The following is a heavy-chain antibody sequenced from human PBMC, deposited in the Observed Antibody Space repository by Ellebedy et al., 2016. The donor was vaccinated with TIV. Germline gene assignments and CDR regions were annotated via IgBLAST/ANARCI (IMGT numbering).Heavy chain of an antibody. CDR2: INQDGSER. D-gene: IGHD6-19*01. CDR1: GFTFSNYW. J-gene: IGHJ4*02. V-gene: IGHV3-7*01. Sequence: GESLKISCTVSGFTFSNYWMTWVRQAPGKGLEWVANINQDGSERNYVDSVKGRFAISRDNAKNSLYLQMNSLGDEDTAVYYCARDQWLGRAYYFDNWGQGTLVTVSS. CDR3: ARDQWLGRAYYFDN.